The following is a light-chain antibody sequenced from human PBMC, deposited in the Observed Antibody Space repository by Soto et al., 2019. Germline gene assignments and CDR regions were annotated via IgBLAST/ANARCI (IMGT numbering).Light chain of an antibody. CDR1: QGVSSN. Sequence: EIVLTQSPVTLSLSPGETVALFCRASQGVSSNLAWYHQRPGQPPRLLIHGAFTRATGTPDRFIGSGFGTDFTLTINRLEPEDFGVYYCQQYAQLPPVTFGGGTTVEVK. CDR2: GAF. J-gene: IGKJ4*01. CDR3: QQYAQLPPVT. V-gene: IGKV3-20*01.